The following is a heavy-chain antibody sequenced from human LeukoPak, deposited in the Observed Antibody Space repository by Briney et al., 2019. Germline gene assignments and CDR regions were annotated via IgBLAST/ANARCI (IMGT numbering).Heavy chain of an antibody. CDR3: AKDENRNWYFDL. D-gene: IGHD2/OR15-2a*01. Sequence: GGSLRLSCAASGLTFSSYAMSWVRQAPGKGLEWVSVISGSGGSTYYADSVKGRFTMSRDNSKNTLYLQMNSLRAEDTAVYYCAKDENRNWYFDLWGRGTLVTVSS. J-gene: IGHJ2*01. CDR2: ISGSGGST. V-gene: IGHV3-23*01. CDR1: GLTFSSYA.